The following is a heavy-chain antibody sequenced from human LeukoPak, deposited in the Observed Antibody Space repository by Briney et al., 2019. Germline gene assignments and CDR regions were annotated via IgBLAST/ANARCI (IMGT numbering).Heavy chain of an antibody. CDR3: TRDLDIVATIINV. V-gene: IGHV1-2*02. CDR2: INPVNGVS. Sequence: GWINPVNGVSEYAQKFQGRVNMTRDTSTSTVYMELNRLTSNDTAIYFCTRDLDIVATIINVWGQGTLVTVSS. D-gene: IGHD2-21*01. J-gene: IGHJ4*02.